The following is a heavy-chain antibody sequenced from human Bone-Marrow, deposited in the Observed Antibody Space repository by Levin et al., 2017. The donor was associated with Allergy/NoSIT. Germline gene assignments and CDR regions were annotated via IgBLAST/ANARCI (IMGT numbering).Heavy chain of an antibody. J-gene: IGHJ6*02. CDR1: GGTFSSYA. Sequence: SVKVSCKASGGTFSSYAISWVRQAHGHGLEWMGLITPIYGTANYAQNFQGRVTITADESTTTAYMELSSLRSEDTAVYYCAREFQLGFYYYGLDVWGQGTTVTVSS. V-gene: IGHV1-69*13. CDR3: AREFQLGFYYYGLDV. D-gene: IGHD3-16*01. CDR2: ITPIYGTA.